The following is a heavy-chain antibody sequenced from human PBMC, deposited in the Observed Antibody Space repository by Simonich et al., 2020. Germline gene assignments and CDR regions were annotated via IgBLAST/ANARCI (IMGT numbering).Heavy chain of an antibody. J-gene: IGHJ2*01. Sequence: QVQLVQSGAEVKKPGASVKVSCKASGYTFTGYYLHWGRQAPGQGLEWMGRITHHGGGTNNAPKFQGRVTRTRDTSISTAYMELSRLRADDTAVYYCARDGGNCSGGSCYWYFDLWGRGTLVTVSS. CDR3: ARDGGNCSGGSCYWYFDL. CDR1: GYTFTGYY. D-gene: IGHD2-15*01. V-gene: IGHV1-2*06. CDR2: ITHHGGGT.